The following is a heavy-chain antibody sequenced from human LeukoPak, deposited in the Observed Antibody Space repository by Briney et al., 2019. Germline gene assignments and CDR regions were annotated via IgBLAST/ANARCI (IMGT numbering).Heavy chain of an antibody. V-gene: IGHV3-21*01. Sequence: PGGSLRLSCAASGFTFSSYSMNWVRQAPGKGLEWVSSISSSSSYIYYADSVKGRFTISRDNAKNSLYLQMNSLGDEDTAVYYCARGRGYSYGYAPLIDYWGQGTLVTVSS. CDR3: ARGRGYSYGYAPLIDY. J-gene: IGHJ4*02. CDR2: ISSSSSYI. D-gene: IGHD5-18*01. CDR1: GFTFSSYS.